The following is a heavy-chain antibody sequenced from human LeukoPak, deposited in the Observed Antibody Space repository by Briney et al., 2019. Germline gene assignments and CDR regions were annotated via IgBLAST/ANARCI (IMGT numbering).Heavy chain of an antibody. J-gene: IGHJ6*03. D-gene: IGHD1/OR15-1a*01. CDR3: ARVRNWNNPYYYYYYMDV. CDR2: IIPIFGTA. CDR1: GGTFSSYA. Sequence: GSSVKVSCKASGGTFSSYAISWVRQAPGQGLEWMGGIIPIFGTANYAQKFQGRVTITADESTSTAYMELSSLRSEDTAVYYCARVRNWNNPYYYYYYMDVWGKGTTVTVSS. V-gene: IGHV1-69*01.